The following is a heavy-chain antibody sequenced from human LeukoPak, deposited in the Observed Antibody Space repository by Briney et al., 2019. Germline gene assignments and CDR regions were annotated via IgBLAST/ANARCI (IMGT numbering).Heavy chain of an antibody. CDR2: ISYDGSNK. D-gene: IGHD3-16*02. CDR3: ARDSGPDYVWGSYRYGWFDP. CDR1: GFTFSSYA. J-gene: IGHJ5*02. V-gene: IGHV3-30-3*01. Sequence: GRSLRLSCAASGFTFSSYAMHWVRQAPGKGLEWVAVISYDGSNKYYADSVKGRFTISRDNSKNTLYLLMNSLRAEDTAVYYCARDSGPDYVWGSYRYGWFDPWGQGTLVTVSS.